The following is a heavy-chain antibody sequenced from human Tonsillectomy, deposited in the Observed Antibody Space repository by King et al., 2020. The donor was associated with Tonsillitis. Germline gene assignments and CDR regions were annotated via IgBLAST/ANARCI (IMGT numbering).Heavy chain of an antibody. V-gene: IGHV3-33*05. CDR1: GFTFSSYG. CDR3: ARRRWVLLRFGENGIDV. J-gene: IGHJ6*02. Sequence: VQLVESGGGVVQPGRSLRLSCAASGFTFSSYGMHWVRQAPGKGLEWVAVTSYDGSDKYYADSVKGRFTISRDNSKNTLYLQMNSLRAEDTAVYYCARRRWVLLRFGENGIDVWGQGPRSPSP. D-gene: IGHD3-10*01. CDR2: TSYDGSDK.